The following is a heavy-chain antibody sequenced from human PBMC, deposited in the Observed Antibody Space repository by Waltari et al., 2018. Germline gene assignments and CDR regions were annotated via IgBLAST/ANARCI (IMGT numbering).Heavy chain of an antibody. CDR1: GYSFTSYW. CDR2: IYPGDSDT. J-gene: IGHJ5*02. Sequence: EVQLVQSGAEVKKPGESLKISCKGSGYSFTSYWIGWVRQMPGKGLEWMGIIYPGDSDTRYSPSFQGQVTISADKSISTAYLQWSSLKASDTAMYYCARLLRFPGDARGDNWFDPWGQGTLVTVSS. V-gene: IGHV5-51*01. D-gene: IGHD3-3*01. CDR3: ARLLRFPGDARGDNWFDP.